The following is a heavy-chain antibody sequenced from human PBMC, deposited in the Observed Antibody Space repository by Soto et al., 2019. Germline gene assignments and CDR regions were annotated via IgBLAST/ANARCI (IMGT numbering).Heavy chain of an antibody. CDR3: ATIGDVTFHY. CDR1: GLAFSTYW. CDR2: TKPDETET. V-gene: IGHV3-7*02. Sequence: PGGSLRLSCTTSGLAFSTYWMAWVRQAPGKGLEWVGNTKPDETETYYADSVEGRLTISRDNAKSSLYLQMDSLRVEDTAVYYCATIGDVTFHYWGQGTPVTVSS. D-gene: IGHD4-4*01. J-gene: IGHJ4*02.